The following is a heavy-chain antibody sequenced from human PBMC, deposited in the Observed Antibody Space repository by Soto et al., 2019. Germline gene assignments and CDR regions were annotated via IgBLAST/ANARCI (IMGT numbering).Heavy chain of an antibody. V-gene: IGHV3-11*01. J-gene: IGHJ5*02. CDR3: ARDAFRGVITRLLDP. CDR1: GFTFSDYY. D-gene: IGHD3-10*01. Sequence: GGSLRLSCAASGFTFSDYYMSWIRQAPGKGLEWVSYISSSGSTIYYADSVKGRFTISRDNAKNSLYLQMNSLRAEDTAVYYCARDAFRGVITRLLDPWGQGTLVTVSS. CDR2: ISSSGSTI.